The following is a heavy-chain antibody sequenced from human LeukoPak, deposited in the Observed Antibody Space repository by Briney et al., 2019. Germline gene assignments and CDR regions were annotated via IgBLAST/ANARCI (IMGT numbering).Heavy chain of an antibody. CDR3: ARDGKYGSGSSDY. CDR2: ISSSSSYI. J-gene: IGHJ4*02. CDR1: GFTFSSYS. Sequence: PGGSLRLSCAASGFTFSSYSMNWVRQAAGKGLEWVSSISSSSSYIYYADSVKGRFTISRDNAKNSLYLQMNSLRAEDTAVYYCARDGKYGSGSSDYWGQGTLVTVSS. D-gene: IGHD3-10*01. V-gene: IGHV3-21*01.